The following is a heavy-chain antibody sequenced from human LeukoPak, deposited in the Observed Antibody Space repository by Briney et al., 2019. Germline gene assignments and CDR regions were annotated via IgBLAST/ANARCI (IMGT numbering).Heavy chain of an antibody. CDR1: GGSITTYY. J-gene: IGHJ4*02. CDR3: ARVRSEYYGSGSSPEDY. D-gene: IGHD3-10*01. CDR2: IYYSGST. Sequence: SETLSLTCTVSGGSITTYYWSWIRQPPGKGLEWIGSIYYSGSTYYNPSLKSRVTISVDTSKNQFSLKLSSVTAADTAVYYCARVRSEYYGSGSSPEDYWGQGTLVTVSS. V-gene: IGHV4-39*07.